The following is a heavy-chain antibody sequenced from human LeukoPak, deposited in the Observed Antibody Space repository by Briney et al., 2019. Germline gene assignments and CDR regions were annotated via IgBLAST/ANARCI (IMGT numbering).Heavy chain of an antibody. CDR2: ISGSGDRT. Sequence: GVSLRLSCAASGFTFSNYGMSWVRQAPGKGLEWVSAISGSGDRTHYAYSVKGPFTISRDNSKNTLYLQMNSLRAEDTAVYYCAKDSKIVGATFRSYHYMDVWGKGTAVTVSS. D-gene: IGHD1-26*01. CDR1: GFTFSNYG. CDR3: AKDSKIVGATFRSYHYMDV. V-gene: IGHV3-23*01. J-gene: IGHJ6*03.